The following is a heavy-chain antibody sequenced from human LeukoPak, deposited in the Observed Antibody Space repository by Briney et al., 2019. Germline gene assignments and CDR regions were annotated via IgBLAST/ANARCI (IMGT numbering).Heavy chain of an antibody. CDR3: ARRSEAASFDY. V-gene: IGHV4-38-2*02. D-gene: IGHD2-15*01. CDR1: GYSISSGYY. Sequence: PSETLSLTCTVSGYSISSGYYWGWIRQPPGKGLEWIGSIYHSGSTYYNPSLKSRVTISVDTSKNQFSLKLSSVTAADTAVYYCARRSEAASFDYWGQGTLVTVSS. J-gene: IGHJ4*02. CDR2: IYHSGST.